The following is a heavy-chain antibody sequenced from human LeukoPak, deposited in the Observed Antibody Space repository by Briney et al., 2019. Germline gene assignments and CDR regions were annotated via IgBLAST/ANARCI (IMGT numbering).Heavy chain of an antibody. CDR1: GYTFTGYY. CDR3: ARDGDSSGWYAFFPM. D-gene: IGHD6-19*01. J-gene: IGHJ4*02. V-gene: IGHV1-2*02. Sequence: ASVKVSCKASGYTFTGYYLHWVRQAPGQRLEWRVWINPNSGGTNYAQKFQGRVTMTRDTSISTAYMELSRLTSDDTAVYYCARDGDSSGWYAFFPMWGQGTLVTVSS. CDR2: INPNSGGT.